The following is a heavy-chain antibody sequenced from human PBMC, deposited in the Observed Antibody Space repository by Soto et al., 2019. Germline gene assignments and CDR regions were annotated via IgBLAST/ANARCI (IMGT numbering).Heavy chain of an antibody. J-gene: IGHJ3*02. V-gene: IGHV4-59*01. CDR2: IYYSGST. D-gene: IGHD3-10*01. CDR3: ARGGSGSYYYDAFDI. Sequence: SETLSLTCAVSGGSISSYYWSWIRQPPGKGLEWIGYIYYSGSTKYNPSLKSRVTISVDTSKNQFSLKLSSVTAADTAVYYCARGGSGSYYYDAFDIWGQGTMVTVSS. CDR1: GGSISSYY.